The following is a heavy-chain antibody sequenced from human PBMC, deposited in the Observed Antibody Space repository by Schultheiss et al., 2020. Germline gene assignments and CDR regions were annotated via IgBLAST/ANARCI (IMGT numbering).Heavy chain of an antibody. D-gene: IGHD2-15*01. Sequence: SETLSLTCTVSGGSISSGGYYWGWIRQPPGKGLEWIGSIYYSGSTNYNPSLKSRVTISVDTSKNQFSLKLSSVTAADTAVYYCARAGLPRVAATWFDYWGQGTLVTVSS. CDR3: ARAGLPRVAATWFDY. CDR1: GGSISSGGYY. CDR2: IYYSGST. V-gene: IGHV4-39*07. J-gene: IGHJ4*02.